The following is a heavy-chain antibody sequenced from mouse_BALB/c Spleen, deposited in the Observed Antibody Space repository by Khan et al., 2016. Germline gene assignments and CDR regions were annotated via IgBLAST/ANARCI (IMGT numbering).Heavy chain of an antibody. Sequence: EVQLQESGAELVKPGASVKLSCTASGFNIKDTYMHWVKQRPEQGLEWIGRIDPANDNTKYDPKFQGKATITADTSSHTAYLQLSSLTSEDNSVLYSARTANGYYGALDYWGQGTSVPVSS. CDR1: GFNIKDTY. CDR2: IDPANDNT. V-gene: IGHV14-3*02. J-gene: IGHJ4*01. D-gene: IGHD2-3*01. CDR3: ARTANGYYGALDY.